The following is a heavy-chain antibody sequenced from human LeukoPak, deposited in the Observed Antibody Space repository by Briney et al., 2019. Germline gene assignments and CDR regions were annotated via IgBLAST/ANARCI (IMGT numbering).Heavy chain of an antibody. CDR1: GFTFSSYW. Sequence: PGGSLRLSCAASGFTFSSYWMHWVRQAPGKGLVWVSHIYSDGSSTNYADSVKGRFTISRDNSKNTVDLQMNSLRAEDTAVYYCTKWSGYGDSWGQGTLVTVSS. V-gene: IGHV3-74*01. CDR2: IYSDGSST. D-gene: IGHD5-12*01. J-gene: IGHJ4*02. CDR3: TKWSGYGDS.